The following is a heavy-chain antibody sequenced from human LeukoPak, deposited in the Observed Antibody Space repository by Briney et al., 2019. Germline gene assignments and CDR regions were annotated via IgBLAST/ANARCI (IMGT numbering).Heavy chain of an antibody. V-gene: IGHV3-23*01. CDR3: AKGQTTVRGFFDY. J-gene: IGHJ4*02. Sequence: GGSLRLSCAASGFTFSSYGMHWVRQAPGKGLEWVSVISGSGGFTYHADSVKGRFTISRDNSKNTLYLEMNTVRAEDTAVYYCAKGQTTVRGFFDYWGQGTLVTVSS. CDR1: GFTFSSYG. CDR2: ISGSGGFT. D-gene: IGHD4-17*01.